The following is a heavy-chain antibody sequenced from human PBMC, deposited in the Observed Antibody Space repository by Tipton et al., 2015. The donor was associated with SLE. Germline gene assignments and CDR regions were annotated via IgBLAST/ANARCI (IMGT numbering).Heavy chain of an antibody. CDR1: GFTFSSYA. Sequence: SLRLSCAASGFTFSSYAMHWVRQAPGKGLEWVAVISYDGSNKYYTDSVKGRFTISRDNSKNTLYLQMNSLRAEDTAVYYCAKVRGSSSYWGQGTLVTVSS. J-gene: IGHJ4*02. CDR2: ISYDGSNK. D-gene: IGHD6-13*01. CDR3: AKVRGSSSY. V-gene: IGHV3-30*04.